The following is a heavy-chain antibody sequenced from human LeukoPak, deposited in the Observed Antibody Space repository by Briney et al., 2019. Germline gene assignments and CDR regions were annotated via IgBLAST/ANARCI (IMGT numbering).Heavy chain of an antibody. D-gene: IGHD2-2*01. CDR2: IGSSSSYI. CDR1: GFTFSSYS. CDR3: ARDRRGTSCHDY. J-gene: IGHJ4*02. V-gene: IGHV3-21*01. Sequence: GGSLRLSCAASGFTFSSYSMNWVRQAPGKGLEWVSSIGSSSSYIYYADSVKGRFTISRDNAKNSLYLQMNSLRAEDTAVYYCARDRRGTSCHDYWGQGTLVTVSS.